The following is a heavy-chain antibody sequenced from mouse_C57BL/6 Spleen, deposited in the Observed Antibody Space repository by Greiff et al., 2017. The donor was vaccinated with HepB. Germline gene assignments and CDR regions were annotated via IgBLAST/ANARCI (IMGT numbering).Heavy chain of an antibody. CDR2: IYPGDGDT. Sequence: QVQLKESGPELVKPGASVKISCKASGYAFSSSWMNWVKQRPGKGLEWIGRIYPGDGDTNYNGKFKGKATLTADKSSSTAYMQLSSLTSEDSAVYFCARRLSLYAMDYWGQGTSVTVSS. J-gene: IGHJ4*01. CDR1: GYAFSSSW. V-gene: IGHV1-82*01. D-gene: IGHD3-2*02. CDR3: ARRLSLYAMDY.